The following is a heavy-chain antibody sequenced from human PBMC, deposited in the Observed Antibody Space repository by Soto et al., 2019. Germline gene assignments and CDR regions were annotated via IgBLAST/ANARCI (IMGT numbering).Heavy chain of an antibody. CDR3: AREGAASHSYYYGTDV. CDR2: IYHSGST. CDR1: GGSISSGDSY. V-gene: IGHV4-30-4*01. D-gene: IGHD3-16*01. Sequence: QVQLQESGPGLVKPSQTLSITCTVSGGSISSGDSYWSWSRQSPGKGLEWIGYIYHSGSTYYKSSFRGRVTISVDTSKNQFSLNLNSVTAADTAVYFCAREGAASHSYYYGTDVWGQGTTVTVSS. J-gene: IGHJ6*02.